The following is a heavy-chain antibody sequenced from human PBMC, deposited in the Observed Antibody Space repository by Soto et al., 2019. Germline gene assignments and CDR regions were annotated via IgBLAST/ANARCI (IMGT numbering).Heavy chain of an antibody. CDR3: ARDSWIQLYYTYYGLDV. CDR1: GDSVSSNSAA. Sequence: PSQTLSLTCAISGDSVSSNSAAWNWIRQSPSRGLEWLGRTYYRSRWYTDYAVSVTSRITIIPDTSKNQFSLQLNSVTPDDTAVYFCARDSWIQLYYTYYGLDVWGQGTTVTVSS. CDR2: TYYRSRWYT. D-gene: IGHD5-18*01. J-gene: IGHJ6*02. V-gene: IGHV6-1*01.